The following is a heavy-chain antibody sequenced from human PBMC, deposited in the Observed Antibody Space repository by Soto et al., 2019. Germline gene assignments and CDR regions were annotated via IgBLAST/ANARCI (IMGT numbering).Heavy chain of an antibody. V-gene: IGHV3-48*01. Sequence: GGSLRLSCAASGFTFSSYTMNWVRQAPGKGLEWVSYISGNGSNKYYADSVKGRFTISRDNAKNTLYLQMNSLRAEDTAVYYCAKDLRFSSSWYAYYYYNGMDVWGQGTTVTVSS. D-gene: IGHD6-13*01. CDR3: AKDLRFSSSWYAYYYYNGMDV. J-gene: IGHJ6*02. CDR1: GFTFSSYT. CDR2: ISGNGSNK.